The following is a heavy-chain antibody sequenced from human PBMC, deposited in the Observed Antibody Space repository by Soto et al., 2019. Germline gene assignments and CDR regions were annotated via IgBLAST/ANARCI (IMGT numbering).Heavy chain of an antibody. CDR3: AVPGAGDFDY. J-gene: IGHJ4*02. CDR2: VYHSGST. V-gene: IGHV4-4*02. D-gene: IGHD6-13*01. Sequence: QVQLQKSGPGLVEPSGTLSLTCAVSGASISTNNWWSWVRQPPGKGLEWIGEVYHSGSTNCNPSLKSRVTISIDKSKNQFSLRLTSMTAADTAVYYCAVPGAGDFDYWSQGTLVTVSS. CDR1: GASISTNNW.